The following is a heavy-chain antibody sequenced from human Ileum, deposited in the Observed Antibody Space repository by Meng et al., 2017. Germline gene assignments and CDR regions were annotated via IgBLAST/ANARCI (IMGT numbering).Heavy chain of an antibody. V-gene: IGHV4-61*08. CDR2: AST. Sequence: VQLQGSGPGLVGPSETPSLICAVSGGSVSSSGYQWGWIRQPPGKGLEWIGYASTNYNPSLKSRVTISVDTSKNQFSLKLTSVTAADTAVYYCARDHWGSLDYWGQGVLVTVSS. CDR3: ARDHWGSLDY. D-gene: IGHD7-27*01. J-gene: IGHJ4*02. CDR1: GGSVSSSGYQ.